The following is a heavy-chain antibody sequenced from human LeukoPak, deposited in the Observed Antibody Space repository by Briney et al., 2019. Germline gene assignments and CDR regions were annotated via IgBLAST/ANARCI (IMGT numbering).Heavy chain of an antibody. D-gene: IGHD6-19*01. J-gene: IGHJ6*03. CDR2: INHSGST. Sequence: PGGSLRLSYAASGFAFSSYAMSWIRQPPGKGLEWIGEINHSGSTNYNPSLKSRVTISVDTSKNQFSLKLSSVTAADTAVYYCARRSSSGWYHYYYKDVWGKGTTVTISS. V-gene: IGHV4-34*01. CDR1: GFAFSSYA. CDR3: ARRSSSGWYHYYYKDV.